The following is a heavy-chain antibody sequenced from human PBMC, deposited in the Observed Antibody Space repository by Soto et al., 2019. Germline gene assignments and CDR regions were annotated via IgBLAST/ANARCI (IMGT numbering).Heavy chain of an antibody. V-gene: IGHV3-23*01. D-gene: IGHD1-26*01. J-gene: IGHJ6*02. CDR2: ISGSGGST. CDR1: GFTFSSYA. CDR3: AKDVSGSYYYYYGMDV. Sequence: GGSLRLSCAASGFTFSSYAMSWVRQAPGKGLEWVSAISGSGGSTYYADSVKGRFTISRDNSKNTLYLQMNSLRAEDTAVYYCAKDVSGSYYYYYGMDVWGQGTTVTVFS.